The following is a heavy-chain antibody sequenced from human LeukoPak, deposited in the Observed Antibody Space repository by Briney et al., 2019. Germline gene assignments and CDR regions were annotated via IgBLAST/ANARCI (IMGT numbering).Heavy chain of an antibody. CDR3: ARDRSDYILGYFDY. CDR2: IYYSGST. J-gene: IGHJ4*02. D-gene: IGHD4-11*01. V-gene: IGHV4-39*07. CDR1: GGSISSSSYY. Sequence: PSETLSLTCTVSGGSISSSSYYWGWIRQPPGKGLEWIGSIYYSGSTYYNPSLKGRVTISVDTSKNQFSLKLSSVTAADTAVYYCARDRSDYILGYFDYWGQGTLVTVSS.